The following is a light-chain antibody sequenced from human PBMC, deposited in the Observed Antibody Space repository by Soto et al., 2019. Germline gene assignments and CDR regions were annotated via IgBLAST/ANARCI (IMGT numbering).Light chain of an antibody. Sequence: EIVLTQSPGTLSLSPGERATLSCRASQSITSSDLAWYQQRPGQAPRLLIYRASNRATGIPDRFTGSGSGTDFTLTISRLEPEDFAVDYCQHQGSSPPITFGQGTRLDIK. CDR2: RAS. J-gene: IGKJ5*01. CDR3: QHQGSSPPIT. V-gene: IGKV3-20*01. CDR1: QSITSSD.